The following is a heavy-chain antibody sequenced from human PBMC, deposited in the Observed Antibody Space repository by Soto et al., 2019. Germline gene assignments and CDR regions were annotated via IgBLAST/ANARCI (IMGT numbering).Heavy chain of an antibody. CDR2: ISSSGTYI. J-gene: IGHJ3*02. V-gene: IGHV3-21*01. Sequence: GESLKISCVASGFTFSSYGMHWVRQAPGKGLEWVSSISSSGTYIYYADSVKGRFTISRDNAKNSLYLQMNSLRAEDTAVYYFAFAGSGSYSNVADAFDIWGQGTMVTVSS. CDR3: AFAGSGSYSNVADAFDI. D-gene: IGHD3-10*01. CDR1: GFTFSSYG.